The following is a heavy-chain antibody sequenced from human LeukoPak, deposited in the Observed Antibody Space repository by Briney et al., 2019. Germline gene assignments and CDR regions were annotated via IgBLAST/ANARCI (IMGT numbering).Heavy chain of an antibody. D-gene: IGHD6-13*01. CDR2: ISYDGSNK. CDR3: ARIPLRAAYLPYFDY. J-gene: IGHJ4*02. Sequence: PGGSLRLSCAASGFTFSTYAMRWVRPAPGKGLEWVAVISYDGSNKYYADSVKGRFTISRDNSKNTLYLQMNSLRAEDTAVYYCARIPLRAAYLPYFDYWGQGTLVTVSS. CDR1: GFTFSTYA. V-gene: IGHV3-30-3*01.